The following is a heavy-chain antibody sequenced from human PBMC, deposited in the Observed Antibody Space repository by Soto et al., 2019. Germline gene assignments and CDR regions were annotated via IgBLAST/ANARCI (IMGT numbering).Heavy chain of an antibody. Sequence: EVQLVESGGGLVQPGGSLRLSCAASGFTVSNNYMIWFRLPPGKGLEWVSLIYSGGTTYYADSVKGRFTISRDNSKNTLYLQMNSLRVVDTAVYYCARNGWGMATVGMWGPGTLVTVS. D-gene: IGHD4-4*01. CDR2: IYSGGTT. CDR1: GFTVSNNY. CDR3: ARNGWGMATVGM. V-gene: IGHV3-53*01. J-gene: IGHJ4*02.